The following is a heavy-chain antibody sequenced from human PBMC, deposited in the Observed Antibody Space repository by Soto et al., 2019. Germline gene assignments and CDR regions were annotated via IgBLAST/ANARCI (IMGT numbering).Heavy chain of an antibody. CDR1: GGSVNSGTYY. CDR3: ARDLVKEEIPAVFYYYGMDV. CDR2: ISYSGST. V-gene: IGHV4-61*01. Sequence: SATLSLTCPVSGGSVNSGTYYWSWIRQPPGKGLEWIGYISYSGSTNYNPSLKSRVTISVETSKNQFSLKLTSVTAADTAVYYCARDLVKEEIPAVFYYYGMDVWGQGTTVIVSS. D-gene: IGHD2-2*01. J-gene: IGHJ6*02.